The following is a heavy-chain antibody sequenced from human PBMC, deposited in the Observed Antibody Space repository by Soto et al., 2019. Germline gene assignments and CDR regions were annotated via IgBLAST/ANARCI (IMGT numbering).Heavy chain of an antibody. Sequence: QVQLVQSGAEVKKPGSSVRVSCKISGGSLSTITVSWVRQAPGLGLEWMGRVNPLLGTANYAQKFQGRVTLSADRSTNTAYMDMTSLTSDDTAMFFCARLPFDSWGQGTLVTVSS. CDR3: ARLPFDS. V-gene: IGHV1-69*08. CDR2: VNPLLGTA. CDR1: GGSLSTIT. J-gene: IGHJ4*02.